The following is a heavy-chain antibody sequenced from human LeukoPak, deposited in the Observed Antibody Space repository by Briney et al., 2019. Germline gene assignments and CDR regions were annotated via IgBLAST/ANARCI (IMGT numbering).Heavy chain of an antibody. J-gene: IGHJ3*02. CDR3: ARGASGPISPGAFDI. V-gene: IGHV3-21*01. D-gene: IGHD3-3*01. CDR2: ISSSSSYI. CDR1: GFTFSSYS. Sequence: GGSLRLSCAASGFTFSSYSMNWVRQAPGKGLEWVSSISSSSSYIYYADSVKGRFTISRDNAKNSLYLQMNSLRAEDTAVYYCARGASGPISPGAFDIWGQGTMATVSS.